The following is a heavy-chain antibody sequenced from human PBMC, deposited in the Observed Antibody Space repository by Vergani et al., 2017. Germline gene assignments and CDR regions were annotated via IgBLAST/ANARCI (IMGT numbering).Heavy chain of an antibody. CDR2: INPSGGHT. D-gene: IGHD3-9*01. J-gene: IGHJ4*02. Sequence: QLVQSGAEVRKPGASLKVSCKTSGYTFSNYYMHWVRQAPGQGLEWMGIINPSGGHTNYAQKFQGRVTMTRDTSTSTVYMELSSLRSEDTAIYYCARGDYGILTGYRYWGQGTLVTVSA. V-gene: IGHV1-46*03. CDR3: ARGDYGILTGYRY. CDR1: GYTFSNYY.